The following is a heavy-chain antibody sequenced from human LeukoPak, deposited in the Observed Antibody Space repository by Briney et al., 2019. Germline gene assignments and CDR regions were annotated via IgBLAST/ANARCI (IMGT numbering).Heavy chain of an antibody. CDR2: ISAYNGNT. D-gene: IGHD3-3*01. Sequence: ASVKVSCKASGYTFTSYGISWVRQAPGQGREWMGWISAYNGNTNYAQKLQGRVTMTTDTSTSTAYMELRSLRSDDTAVYYCARDPDYDFWSGYTIYYYYGMDVWGQGTTVTVSS. CDR3: ARDPDYDFWSGYTIYYYYGMDV. J-gene: IGHJ6*02. V-gene: IGHV1-18*01. CDR1: GYTFTSYG.